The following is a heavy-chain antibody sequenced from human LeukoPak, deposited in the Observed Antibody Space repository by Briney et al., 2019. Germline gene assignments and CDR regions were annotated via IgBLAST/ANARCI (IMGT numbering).Heavy chain of an antibody. CDR2: ISYSGSS. J-gene: IGHJ3*02. CDR3: ASYFGGEI. V-gene: IGHV4-59*01. CDR1: GGSISSYS. Sequence: QTSETLSLTCTVSGGSISSYSWSWIRQPPGKGLEWIGFISYSGSSNYNPSLKSRVTISLDTSKNQFPLKLSSVTAADSAVYYCASYFGGEIWGQGTMVTVSS. D-gene: IGHD3-10*01.